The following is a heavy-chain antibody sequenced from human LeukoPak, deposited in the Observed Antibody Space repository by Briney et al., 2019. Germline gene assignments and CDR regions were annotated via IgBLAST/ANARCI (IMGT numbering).Heavy chain of an antibody. D-gene: IGHD6-13*01. CDR3: ARSRVNHLVPNYYYYYYMDV. V-gene: IGHV1-24*01. CDR2: FDPEDGET. Sequence: GASVKVSCKVSGYTLTELSMHWVRQAPGKGLEWMGGFDPEDGETIYAQKFQGRVTMTEDTSTDTAYMELSSLRSEDTAAYCCARSRVNHLVPNYYYYYYMDVWGKGTTVTVSS. J-gene: IGHJ6*03. CDR1: GYTLTELS.